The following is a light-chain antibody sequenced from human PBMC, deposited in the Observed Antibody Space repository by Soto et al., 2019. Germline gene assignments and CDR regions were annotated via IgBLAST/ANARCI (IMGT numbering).Light chain of an antibody. CDR3: QQRTHWPLT. V-gene: IGKV3-11*01. Sequence: EIVLTQSPVNLSLSPGDRATISCRASQSVATFLAWYQQKPGQAPRLLIFDASNRAPGLPDRFNGSGSGKAFTLTISSLEPEDVAVYYCQQRTHWPLTFGGGTKVEI. CDR1: QSVATF. CDR2: DAS. J-gene: IGKJ4*01.